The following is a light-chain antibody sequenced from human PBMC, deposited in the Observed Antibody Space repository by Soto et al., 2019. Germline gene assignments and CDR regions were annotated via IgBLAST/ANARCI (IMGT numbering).Light chain of an antibody. CDR2: KAS. CDR1: QSISSW. J-gene: IGKJ1*01. V-gene: IGKV1-5*03. Sequence: DIQMTQSPSTLSASVGDRVTITCRASQSISSWLAWYQQKPGKAPKLLIYKASTLQSGVPSRFSGSGSGTEFTLTISRLEPADFAVYYCQQYGASPRTFGQGTKVDIK. CDR3: QQYGASPRT.